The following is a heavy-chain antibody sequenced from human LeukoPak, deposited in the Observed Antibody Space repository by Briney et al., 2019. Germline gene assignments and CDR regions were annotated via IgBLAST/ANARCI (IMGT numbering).Heavy chain of an antibody. CDR1: GGSISSSTYY. Sequence: PSETLSLTCTVSGGSISSSTYYWGWVRQPPGKGLEWIGEINHSGSTNYNPSLKSRVTISVDTSKNQFSLKLSSVTAADTAVYYCARDPFECSATSCYHNYWGQGTLVTVSA. D-gene: IGHD2-2*01. CDR2: INHSGST. J-gene: IGHJ4*02. V-gene: IGHV4-39*07. CDR3: ARDPFECSATSCYHNY.